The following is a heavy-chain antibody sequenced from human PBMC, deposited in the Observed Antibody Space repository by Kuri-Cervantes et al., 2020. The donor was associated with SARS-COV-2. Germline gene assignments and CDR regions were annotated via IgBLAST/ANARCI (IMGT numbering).Heavy chain of an antibody. Sequence: GESLKISCAASGFTFSNYFMNWVRRAPGKGLEWVANIYQDGSAKYYVDSVKGRFTISRDNAKNYVYLQMNSLRAEDTAVYYCARLWYYYDSRGRNGAFDIWGQGTMVTVSS. J-gene: IGHJ3*02. CDR3: ARLWYYYDSRGRNGAFDI. CDR2: IYQDGSAK. D-gene: IGHD3-22*01. V-gene: IGHV3-7*03. CDR1: GFTFSNYF.